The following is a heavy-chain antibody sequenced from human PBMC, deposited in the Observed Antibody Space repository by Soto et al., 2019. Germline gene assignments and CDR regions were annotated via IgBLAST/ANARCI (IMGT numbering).Heavy chain of an antibody. J-gene: IGHJ6*03. Sequence: GGSLRLSCAAPGFTFSSYSMNWVCQAPGKGLEWVSYISSSSSTIYYADSVKGRFTISRDNAKNSLYLQMNSLRAEDTAVYYCARMLGSAVASNYMDVWGKGTTVTVSS. CDR1: GFTFSSYS. CDR2: ISSSSSTI. V-gene: IGHV3-48*01. CDR3: ARMLGSAVASNYMDV. D-gene: IGHD3-10*02.